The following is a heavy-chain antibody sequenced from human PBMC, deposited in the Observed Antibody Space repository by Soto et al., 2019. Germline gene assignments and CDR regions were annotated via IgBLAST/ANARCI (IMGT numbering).Heavy chain of an antibody. CDR1: GFTFSSYS. CDR2: ISSSSSYI. V-gene: IGHV3-21*01. D-gene: IGHD2-15*01. J-gene: IGHJ6*02. CDR3: ARDQNGISYYYYYGMDV. Sequence: GSLRLSCAASGFTFSSYSMNWVCQAPGKGLEWVSSISSSSSYIYYADSVKGRFTISRDNAKNSLYLQMNSLRAEDTAVYYCARDQNGISYYYYYGMDVWGQGTTVTVS.